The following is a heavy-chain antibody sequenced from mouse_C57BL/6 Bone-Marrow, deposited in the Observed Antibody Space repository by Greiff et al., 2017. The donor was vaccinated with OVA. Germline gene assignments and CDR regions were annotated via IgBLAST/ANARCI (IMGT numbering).Heavy chain of an antibody. CDR2: IYPRSGNT. Sequence: VQGVESGAELARPGASVKLSCKASGYTFTSYGISWVKQRTGQGLEWIGEIYPRSGNTYYNEKFKGKATLTADKSSSTAYMELRSLTSEDSAVYFCARRSWDEDYWGQGTTLTVSS. CDR1: GYTFTSYG. J-gene: IGHJ2*01. D-gene: IGHD4-1*01. CDR3: ARRSWDEDY. V-gene: IGHV1-81*01.